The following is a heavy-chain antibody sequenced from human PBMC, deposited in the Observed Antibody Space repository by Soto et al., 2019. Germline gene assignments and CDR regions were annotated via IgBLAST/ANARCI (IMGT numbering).Heavy chain of an antibody. Sequence: QEQLVESGGGVVQPGRSLRLSCAASGFTFSSFGMHWVRQAPGKGLEGVAVMSYDGRDEYYGDSVKGRFTISRDNSKNTLYLQMNSLRPEDTAVYYCARDLESQWQLLEDSYYYGMVVWGQGTTVTVSS. CDR2: MSYDGRDE. V-gene: IGHV3-30*03. CDR1: GFTFSSFG. CDR3: ARDLESQWQLLEDSYYYGMVV. D-gene: IGHD1-26*01. J-gene: IGHJ6*02.